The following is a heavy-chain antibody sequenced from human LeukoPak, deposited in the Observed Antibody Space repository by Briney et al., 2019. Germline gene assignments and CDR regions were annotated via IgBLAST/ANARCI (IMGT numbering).Heavy chain of an antibody. CDR1: GGSISSYY. Sequence: SETLSLTCTVSGGSISSYYWSWIRQPPGKGLEWIGYIYYSGSTNYNPSLKCRVTISVDTSKNQFSLKLSSVTAADTAVYYCARHFPCGGTSNFDYWGQGTLVTVSS. V-gene: IGHV4-59*08. D-gene: IGHD2-15*01. J-gene: IGHJ4*02. CDR3: ARHFPCGGTSNFDY. CDR2: IYYSGST.